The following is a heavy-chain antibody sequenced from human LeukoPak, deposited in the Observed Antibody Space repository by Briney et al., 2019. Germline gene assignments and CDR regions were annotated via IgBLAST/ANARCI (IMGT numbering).Heavy chain of an antibody. J-gene: IGHJ5*02. CDR3: AREGDIVSVPTAWRFDP. CDR1: GFTFNKYW. Sequence: GGSLRLSCTASGFTFNKYWMSWVRQAPGKGLEWVANIKKDGSEKYYVDSVKGRFTISRDNAKNSLYLQMNSLRAEDTAVYYCAREGDIVSVPTAWRFDPWGQGTLVTVSS. V-gene: IGHV3-7*01. CDR2: IKKDGSEK. D-gene: IGHD2-2*01.